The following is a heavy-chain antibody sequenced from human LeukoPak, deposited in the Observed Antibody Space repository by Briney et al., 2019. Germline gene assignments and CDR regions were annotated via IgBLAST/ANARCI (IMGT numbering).Heavy chain of an antibody. J-gene: IGHJ4*02. CDR3: TKPGITGPTI. V-gene: IGHV5-51*01. D-gene: IGHD1-20*01. CDR2: IYPRDSDT. Sequence: GESLKISCKGSGYSFTTSWIGWVRQMPGKGLEWMGIIYPRDSDTKYSPSFQGQVTISADKSISTAYLQWDSLKASDTAIYYCTKPGITGPTIWGQGTLVIVSS. CDR1: GYSFTTSW.